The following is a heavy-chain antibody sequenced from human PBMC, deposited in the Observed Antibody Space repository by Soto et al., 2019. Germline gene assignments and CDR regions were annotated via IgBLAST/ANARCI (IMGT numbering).Heavy chain of an antibody. Sequence: QMQLVQSGAEVKKPGASVKVSCKASGYTFTSYQMHWVRQAPGQGLEWMGIINPSGGRITYAPRCQGRVMMTRDTSTNTVYMELRSLRSEDTAVYYCARDGPPTTTGVGPSYTMDGWGQGTTVTVS. D-gene: IGHD3-3*01. J-gene: IGHJ6*02. V-gene: IGHV1-46*01. CDR2: INPSGGRI. CDR1: GYTFTSYQ. CDR3: ARDGPPTTTGVGPSYTMDG.